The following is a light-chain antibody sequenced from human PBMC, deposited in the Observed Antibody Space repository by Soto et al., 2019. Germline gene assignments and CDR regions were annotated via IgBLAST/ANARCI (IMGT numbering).Light chain of an antibody. CDR2: HAS. J-gene: IGKJ1*01. Sequence: EIVLTQSPGTLSSSPGERASLSRRASQTVNSSYLAWYQWKPGQAPRLLIYHASSRATGIPDRFSGSGSWADFTLTISRLEPEDFAVYYCQQYGSSGTFGQGTKVDIK. CDR3: QQYGSSGT. V-gene: IGKV3-20*01. CDR1: QTVNSSY.